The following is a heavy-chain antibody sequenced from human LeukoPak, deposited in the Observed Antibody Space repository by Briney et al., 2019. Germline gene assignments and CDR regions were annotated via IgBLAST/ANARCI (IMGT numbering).Heavy chain of an antibody. V-gene: IGHV1-18*04. CDR3: ARDDDGDEDYYYYGMDV. CDR1: GYTFTSYG. CDR2: IIAINGNT. Sequence: GASVKVSCKASGYTFTSYGISWVRQAPGQGLEWMGWIIAINGNTNYAQKLQGRVTITTDTSTSTAYMELRSLRSDDTAVYYCARDDDGDEDYYYYGMDVWGKGTTVTVSS. J-gene: IGHJ6*04. D-gene: IGHD4-17*01.